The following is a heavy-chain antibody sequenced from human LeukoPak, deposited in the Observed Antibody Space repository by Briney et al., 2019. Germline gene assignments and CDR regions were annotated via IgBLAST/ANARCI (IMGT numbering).Heavy chain of an antibody. V-gene: IGHV3-7*01. CDR3: APGGYSGSYYDDS. Sequence: GGSLRLSCAASGFTFSTYWMSWVRQAPGKGLEWVANIKQDGSEKYYVDSVKGRFTISRDNAKNSLYLQMNSLRAEDTAVYYCAPGGYSGSYYDDSWGQGTLVTVSS. J-gene: IGHJ5*01. CDR2: IKQDGSEK. CDR1: GFTFSTYW. D-gene: IGHD1-26*01.